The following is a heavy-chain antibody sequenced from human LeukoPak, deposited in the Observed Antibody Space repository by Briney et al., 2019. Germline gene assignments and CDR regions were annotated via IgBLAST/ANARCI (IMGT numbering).Heavy chain of an antibody. J-gene: IGHJ5*02. D-gene: IGHD6-13*01. Sequence: ASVKVSCKASGYTFTSYAMHWVRQAPGQRLEWMGWINAGNGNTKYSQKFQGRVTITRDTSASTAYMELSSLRSEDTAVYNCARYRPGIAAAGTFKNWFDPWGQGTLVTVSS. CDR1: GYTFTSYA. V-gene: IGHV1-3*01. CDR3: ARYRPGIAAAGTFKNWFDP. CDR2: INAGNGNT.